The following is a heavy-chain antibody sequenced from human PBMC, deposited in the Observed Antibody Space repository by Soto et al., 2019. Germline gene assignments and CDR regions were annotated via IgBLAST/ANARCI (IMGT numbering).Heavy chain of an antibody. CDR2: FIPIFGTA. V-gene: IGHV1-69*01. D-gene: IGHD3-22*01. Sequence: QVQLVQSGAEVKKPGSSVKVSCKASGGTFSSYAISWVRQAPGQGLEWMGGFIPIFGTANYAQKFQGRVTIPADESTSTAYMELSSLRSEDTAVYYCAEEAAYYYDSSGYYPRYYYYGMDVWGQGTTVTVSS. J-gene: IGHJ6*02. CDR3: AEEAAYYYDSSGYYPRYYYYGMDV. CDR1: GGTFSSYA.